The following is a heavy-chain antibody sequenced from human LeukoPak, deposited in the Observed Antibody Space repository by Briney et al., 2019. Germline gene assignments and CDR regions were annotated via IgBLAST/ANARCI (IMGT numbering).Heavy chain of an antibody. CDR1: GFTFSSYG. V-gene: IGHV3-23*01. CDR3: AKDKSYGGNYLDY. D-gene: IGHD4-23*01. CDR2: ISGSGGST. Sequence: PGGTLRLSCAASGFTFSSYGMSWVRQAPGKGLEWVSAISGSGGSTYYADSVKGRFTISRDNSKNTLYLQMNSLRAEDTAVYYCAKDKSYGGNYLDYWGQGTLVTVSS. J-gene: IGHJ4*02.